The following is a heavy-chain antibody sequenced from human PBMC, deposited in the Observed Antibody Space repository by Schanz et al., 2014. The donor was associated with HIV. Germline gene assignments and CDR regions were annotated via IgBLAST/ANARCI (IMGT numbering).Heavy chain of an antibody. J-gene: IGHJ4*02. CDR2: IWYDGSNK. V-gene: IGHV3-33*01. CDR3: ARGTVYHY. Sequence: QVQLVESGGGLVKPGGSLRLSCAASGFTFSDYYMSWIRQAPGKGLEWVAVIWYDGSNKYYADSVKGRFTISRDNTKKSVYLQMNSLRVEDTAVYYCARGTVYHYWGQGTLVTVSS. CDR1: GFTFSDYY. D-gene: IGHD2-8*01.